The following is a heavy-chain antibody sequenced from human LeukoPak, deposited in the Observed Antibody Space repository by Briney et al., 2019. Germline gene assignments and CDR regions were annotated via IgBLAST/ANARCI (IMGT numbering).Heavy chain of an antibody. Sequence: PSETLSLTCSVSRGAISSSNYYWGWIRQPPGKGLEWIGNIFYSGTTYYNPSLPSLKSRVSISVDTSKNQFSLKLSSVTAADTAVYYCARAPGREYDFWSGPSSAFDIWGQGTMVTVSS. D-gene: IGHD3-3*01. CDR1: RGAISSSNYY. CDR3: ARAPGREYDFWSGPSSAFDI. CDR2: IFYSGTT. J-gene: IGHJ3*02. V-gene: IGHV4-39*07.